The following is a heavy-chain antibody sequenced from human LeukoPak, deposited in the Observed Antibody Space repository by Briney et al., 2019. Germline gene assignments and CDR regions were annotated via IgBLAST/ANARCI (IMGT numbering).Heavy chain of an antibody. J-gene: IGHJ5*02. CDR1: GFTFSSYS. Sequence: GGSLRLSCAASGFTFSSYSMNWVRQAPGKGLEWVSSISSSSSYIYYADSVKGRFTISRDNAKNSLYLQMNSLRAEDAAVYYCAKAAYGDYVNWFDPWGQGTLVTVSS. CDR2: ISSSSSYI. CDR3: AKAAYGDYVNWFDP. V-gene: IGHV3-21*01. D-gene: IGHD4-17*01.